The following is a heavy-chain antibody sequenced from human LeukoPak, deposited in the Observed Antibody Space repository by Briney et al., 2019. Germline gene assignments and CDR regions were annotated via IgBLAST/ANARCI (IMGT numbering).Heavy chain of an antibody. Sequence: ASVKVSCKASGYTFTGYYMHWVRQAPGQGLEWMGRINPNSGGTNYAQKFQGRVTMTRDTSISTAYMELSRLRSDDTAVYYCARDLPYCSGGSCYSDAFDIWGQGTMVTVSS. CDR2: INPNSGGT. J-gene: IGHJ3*02. CDR1: GYTFTGYY. CDR3: ARDLPYCSGGSCYSDAFDI. V-gene: IGHV1-2*06. D-gene: IGHD2-15*01.